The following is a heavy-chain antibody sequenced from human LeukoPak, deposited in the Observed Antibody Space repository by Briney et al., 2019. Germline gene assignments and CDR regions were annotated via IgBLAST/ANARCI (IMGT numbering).Heavy chain of an antibody. J-gene: IGHJ4*02. CDR2: IHHSKSS. Sequence: PGGSLRLSCAASGFTFSMYALGWVRQPPGKGLEWIGEIHHSKSSNYYPSLKSRVTISVDKSKNQFSLELNSVTAADTAVYYCARGGDWLFDYWGQGILVTVSS. D-gene: IGHD2-21*02. CDR1: GFTFSMYAL. CDR3: ARGGDWLFDY. V-gene: IGHV4-4*02.